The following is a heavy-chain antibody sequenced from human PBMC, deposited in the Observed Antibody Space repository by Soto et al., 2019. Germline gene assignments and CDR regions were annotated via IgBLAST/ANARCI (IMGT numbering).Heavy chain of an antibody. CDR2: IDTSGGST. V-gene: IGHV3-23*01. J-gene: IGHJ4*02. Sequence: GGSLRLSCAASGFTFSNYALNWVRQSPGKGLEWVSTIDTSGGSTHYSDSVKGRFAVSRDNSKNTLYLHMISLRDEDTATYYCGRDPSTCHADYWGQGTLVNVSS. CDR1: GFTFSNYA. CDR3: GRDPSTCHADY.